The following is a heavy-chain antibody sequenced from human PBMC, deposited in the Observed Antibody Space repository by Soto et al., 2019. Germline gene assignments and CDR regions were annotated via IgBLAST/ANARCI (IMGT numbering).Heavy chain of an antibody. Sequence: LRLSCAVSGFTLTTYSMNWVRQAPGKGLEWISFINKNGFTIYYADSVKGRFTISRDYAKNSLYLQMDSLRYEDTAVYYCARGAVTGTSLFDYWGLGTLVTVSS. V-gene: IGHV3-48*02. D-gene: IGHD6-19*01. CDR2: INKNGFTI. J-gene: IGHJ4*02. CDR1: GFTLTTYS. CDR3: ARGAVTGTSLFDY.